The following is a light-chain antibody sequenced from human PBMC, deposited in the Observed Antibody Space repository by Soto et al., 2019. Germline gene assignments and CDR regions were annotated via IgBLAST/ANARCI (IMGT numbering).Light chain of an antibody. V-gene: IGKV3-15*01. Sequence: ERATLSCRASQSVSSSYLAWYQQKPGQSPRLLIYDASTRATGIPARFSGSGSGTEFTLTISSLQSEDFAVYYCQQYNNWHPITFGQGTRLEIK. J-gene: IGKJ5*01. CDR3: QQYNNWHPIT. CDR2: DAS. CDR1: QSVSSSY.